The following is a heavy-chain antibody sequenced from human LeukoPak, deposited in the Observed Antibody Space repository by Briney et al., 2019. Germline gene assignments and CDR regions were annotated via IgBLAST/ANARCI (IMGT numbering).Heavy chain of an antibody. J-gene: IGHJ4*02. CDR2: IRYDGSNK. D-gene: IGHD6-19*01. CDR3: AVGGAVVGFEVFDY. Sequence: GRSLRLSCAASGFTFSSYGMHWVRQAPGKGLEWVAFIRYDGSNKYYADSVKGRFTISRDNSKNTLYLQMNSLRAEDTAVYYCAVGGAVVGFEVFDYWGQGTLVTVSS. V-gene: IGHV3-30*02. CDR1: GFTFSSYG.